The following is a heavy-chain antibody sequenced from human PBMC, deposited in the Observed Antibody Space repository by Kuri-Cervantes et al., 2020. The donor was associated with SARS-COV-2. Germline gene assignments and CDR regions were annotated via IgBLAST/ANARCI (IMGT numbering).Heavy chain of an antibody. CDR3: ARDIHDYDFWSISP. Sequence: ESLKISCAASGFSFSYYNMNWVRQAPGKGLEWIGSIYHSGSTYYNPSLKSRVTISVDTSKNQFSLKLSSVTAADTAVYYCARDIHDYDFWSISPWGQGTLVTVSS. V-gene: IGHV4-38-2*02. D-gene: IGHD3-3*01. J-gene: IGHJ5*02. CDR2: IYHSGST. CDR1: GFSFSYYN.